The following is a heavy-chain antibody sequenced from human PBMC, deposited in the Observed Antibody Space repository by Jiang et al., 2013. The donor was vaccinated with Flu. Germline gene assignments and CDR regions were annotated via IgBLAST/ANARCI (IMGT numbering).Heavy chain of an antibody. CDR1: GGSFSGYY. Sequence: GSGLVKPSETLSLTCAVYGGSFSGYYWSWIRQPPGKGLEWIGEINHSGSTNYNPSLKSRVTISVDTSKNQFSLKLSSVTAADTAVYYCASPQNSLPNWGQGTLVTVSS. D-gene: IGHD2/OR15-2a*01. CDR2: INHSGST. CDR3: ASPQNSLPN. V-gene: IGHV4-34*01. J-gene: IGHJ4*02.